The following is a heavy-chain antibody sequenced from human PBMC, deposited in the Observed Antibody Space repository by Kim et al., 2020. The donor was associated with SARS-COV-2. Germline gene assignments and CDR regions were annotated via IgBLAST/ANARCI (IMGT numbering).Heavy chain of an antibody. Sequence: ASVKVSCKVSGYTLTELSMHWVRQAPGKGLEWMGGFDPEDGETIYAQRFQGRVTMTEDTSTDTAYMELSSLRSEDTAVYYCATGLLYYGSGSLFDYWGQGTPVTVS. CDR2: FDPEDGET. CDR3: ATGLLYYGSGSLFDY. J-gene: IGHJ4*02. CDR1: GYTLTELS. V-gene: IGHV1-24*01. D-gene: IGHD3-10*01.